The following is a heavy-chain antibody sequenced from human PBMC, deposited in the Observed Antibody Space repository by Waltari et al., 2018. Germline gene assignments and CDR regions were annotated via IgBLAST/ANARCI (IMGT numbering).Heavy chain of an antibody. Sequence: EVQLLESGGGLVQPGGSLRLSCAASGFTFSSYAMSWVRQAPGKGLYWVSAISGSGGSTYYADSVKGRFTISRDNSKNTLYLQMNSLRAEDTAVYYCAKDQSSGWYPLDYWGQGTLVTVSS. CDR1: GFTFSSYA. CDR3: AKDQSSGWYPLDY. V-gene: IGHV3-23*01. D-gene: IGHD6-19*01. J-gene: IGHJ4*02. CDR2: ISGSGGST.